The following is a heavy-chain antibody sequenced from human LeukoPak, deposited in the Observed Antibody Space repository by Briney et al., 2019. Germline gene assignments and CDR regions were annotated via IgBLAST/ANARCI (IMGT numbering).Heavy chain of an antibody. CDR1: GGTFSSYT. D-gene: IGHD3-3*01. V-gene: IGHV1-69*04. CDR3: ARDEGYDFWSGRGAYYYYYMDV. J-gene: IGHJ6*03. Sequence: ASVKVSCKASGGTFSSYTISWVRQAPGQGLEWMGRIIPILGIANYAQKFQGRVTITADKSTSTAYMELSSLRSEGTAVYYCARDEGYDFWSGRGAYYYYYMDVWGKGTTVTVSS. CDR2: IIPILGIA.